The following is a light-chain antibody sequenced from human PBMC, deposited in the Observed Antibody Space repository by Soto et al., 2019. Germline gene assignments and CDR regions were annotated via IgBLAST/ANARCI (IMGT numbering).Light chain of an antibody. J-gene: IGKJ1*01. Sequence: EIVLTQSPGTLSLSPGERATLSCRASQSVSSSYLAWYQQKPGQAPRHIIYGTSSRATAIPDRFSGSGSGTDFTLTISRLEPEDFAVYYCQQYGSSSWTFGQGTKVEIK. CDR3: QQYGSSSWT. CDR1: QSVSSSY. V-gene: IGKV3-20*01. CDR2: GTS.